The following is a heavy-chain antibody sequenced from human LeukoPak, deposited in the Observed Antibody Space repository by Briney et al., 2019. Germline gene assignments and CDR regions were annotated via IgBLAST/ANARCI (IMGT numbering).Heavy chain of an antibody. Sequence: ASVKVSCKVSGYTLTELSMHWVRQAPGKGLEWMGGFDPEDGETIYAQKFQGRVTMTEDTSTDTAYMELSSLRSEDTAVYYCARDPPVDTAMAPHYYYYMDVWGKGTTVTVSS. CDR1: GYTLTELS. CDR2: FDPEDGET. J-gene: IGHJ6*03. V-gene: IGHV1-24*01. CDR3: ARDPPVDTAMAPHYYYYMDV. D-gene: IGHD5-18*01.